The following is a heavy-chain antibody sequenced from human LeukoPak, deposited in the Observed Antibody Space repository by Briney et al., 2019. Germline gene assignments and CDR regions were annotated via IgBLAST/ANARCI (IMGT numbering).Heavy chain of an antibody. CDR1: GFTFSSYA. D-gene: IGHD3-10*01. CDR3: ARSYYCGSGTYAPPVGH. J-gene: IGHJ4*02. Sequence: GRSLRLSCAASGFTFSSYAMHWVRQAPGKGLEWVAVISYDGSNKYYADSVKGRFTISRDNSKNTLYLQMDSLRAEDMAVYYCARSYYCGSGTYAPPVGHWGQGTLVTVSS. CDR2: ISYDGSNK. V-gene: IGHV3-30*14.